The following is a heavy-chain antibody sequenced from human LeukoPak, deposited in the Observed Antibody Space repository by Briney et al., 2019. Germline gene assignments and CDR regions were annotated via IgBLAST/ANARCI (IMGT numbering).Heavy chain of an antibody. CDR2: IKQDGGEK. Sequence: GGSLRLSCAASGFTFSSYLMSWVRQAPGKGLEWVANIKQDGGEKYYVDSVKGRFTISRDNAKNSLYLQMNSLRAEDTAVYYCARGGRKSRGVDIVRKKETGYYYYMDVWGKGTTVTISS. D-gene: IGHD2-15*01. CDR1: GFTFSSYL. CDR3: ARGGRKSRGVDIVRKKETGYYYYMDV. J-gene: IGHJ6*03. V-gene: IGHV3-7*01.